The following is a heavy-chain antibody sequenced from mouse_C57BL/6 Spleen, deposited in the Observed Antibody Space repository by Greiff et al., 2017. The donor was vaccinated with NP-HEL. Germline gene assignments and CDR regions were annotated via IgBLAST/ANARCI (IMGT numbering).Heavy chain of an antibody. Sequence: VQLQQSGPELVKPGASVKISCKASGYAFSSSWMNWVKQRPGTGLEWIGRIYPGDGDTNYNGKFKGKATLTADKSSSTAYMQLSSLTSEDSAVYFCAREGSSYGYFDVWGTGTTVTVSS. V-gene: IGHV1-82*01. CDR2: IYPGDGDT. CDR1: GYAFSSSW. CDR3: AREGSSYGYFDV. J-gene: IGHJ1*03. D-gene: IGHD1-1*01.